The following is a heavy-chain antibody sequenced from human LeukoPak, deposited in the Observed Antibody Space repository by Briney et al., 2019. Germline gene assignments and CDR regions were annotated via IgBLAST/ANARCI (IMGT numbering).Heavy chain of an antibody. CDR2: ISGSSGHT. CDR1: GLTFSSYA. Sequence: GGSLRLSCAASGLTFSSYAMSWVRQAPGKGLEWVSAISGSSGHTYYADSVKGRFTISRDNSKNTLYLQMNSLRAEDTAVYYCARRATLTYYGLDVWGQGTTVTVSS. D-gene: IGHD5-24*01. CDR3: ARRATLTYYGLDV. J-gene: IGHJ6*02. V-gene: IGHV3-23*01.